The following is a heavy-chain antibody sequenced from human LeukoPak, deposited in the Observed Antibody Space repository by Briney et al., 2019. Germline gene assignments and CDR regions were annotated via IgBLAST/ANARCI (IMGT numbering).Heavy chain of an antibody. J-gene: IGHJ4*02. V-gene: IGHV4-34*01. CDR1: GGSFSGYY. Sequence: SETLSLTCAVYGGSFSGYYWSWIRQPPGKGLEWIGEINHSGSTDYNPSLKSRVTISVDTSKNQFSLKLSSVTAADTAVYYCARERGLLDYWGQGTLVTVSS. CDR3: ARERGLLDY. D-gene: IGHD5-24*01. CDR2: INHSGST.